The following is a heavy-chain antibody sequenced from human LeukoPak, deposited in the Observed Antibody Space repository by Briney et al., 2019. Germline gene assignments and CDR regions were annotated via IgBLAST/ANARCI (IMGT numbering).Heavy chain of an antibody. CDR1: AFTFSDYS. V-gene: IGHV3-48*01. J-gene: IGHJ4*02. D-gene: IGHD1-26*01. CDR3: ARDRLTSGSYFFDY. Sequence: GGSLRLSCAASAFTFSDYSMNWVRQAPGKGLEWISYISGRSSIIYYADSVRGRFTISRDNAKNSMYLQMNSLRAEDTAVYYCARDRLTSGSYFFDYWAQGTLVTVSS. CDR2: ISGRSSII.